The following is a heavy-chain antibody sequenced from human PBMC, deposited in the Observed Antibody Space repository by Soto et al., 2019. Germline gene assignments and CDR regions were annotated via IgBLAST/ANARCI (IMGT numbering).Heavy chain of an antibody. V-gene: IGHV3-23*01. CDR1: GFTFRTYA. CDR2: ITSGGTI. CDR3: AKDPAHCSSTTCYTFWYFDL. J-gene: IGHJ2*01. Sequence: PGGSLRLSCAASGFTFRTYAMGWVRQAPGKGLEWVSAITSGGTIYYADSVKGRFTISRDNSKNTLSLQMNSLRAEDTALYYCAKDPAHCSSTTCYTFWYFDLWGRGTLVTVSS. D-gene: IGHD2-2*02.